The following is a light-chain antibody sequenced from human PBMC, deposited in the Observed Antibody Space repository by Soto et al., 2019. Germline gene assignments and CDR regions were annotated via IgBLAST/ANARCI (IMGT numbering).Light chain of an antibody. CDR3: QQRSNRPPYT. J-gene: IGKJ2*01. CDR1: QSVSSY. Sequence: EIVLTQSPATLSLSPGERATLSCRASQSVSSYLAWYQQKPRQAPRLLIYDASNSATGIPARFSGSGSGTDFALTISSLEPEDFAVYYCQQRSNRPPYTFGQGTKREIK. CDR2: DAS. V-gene: IGKV3-11*01.